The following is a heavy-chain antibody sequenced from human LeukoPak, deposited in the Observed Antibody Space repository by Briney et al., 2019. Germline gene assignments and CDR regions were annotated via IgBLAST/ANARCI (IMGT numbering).Heavy chain of an antibody. CDR1: GSTFTSYG. CDR2: ISDGGSDT. V-gene: IGHV3-23*01. D-gene: IGHD6-6*01. J-gene: IGHJ4*02. CDR3: AKRVPYSSSSVYFDF. Sequence: PGGSLRLSCAASGSTFTSYGMNWVRQAPGKGLEWVSAISDGGSDTFYADSVKGRFAISRDNSKNTLFLQMNSLRAEDTAVYYCAKRVPYSSSSVYFDFWGQGTLVTVSS.